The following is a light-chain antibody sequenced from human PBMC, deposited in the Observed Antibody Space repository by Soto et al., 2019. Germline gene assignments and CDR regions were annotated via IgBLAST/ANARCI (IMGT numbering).Light chain of an antibody. V-gene: IGKV1-5*03. CDR2: RAS. CDR1: QNINNW. Sequence: DIQMTQSPSTLSASVGDRVTITCRASQNINNWLAWYQQKPGMAPRLLIYRASSLESGVPSRFSGSRSGTHFTLTISSLQRDDFAAYYCQQYNSYPYTFVQGTKLEIK. CDR3: QQYNSYPYT. J-gene: IGKJ2*01.